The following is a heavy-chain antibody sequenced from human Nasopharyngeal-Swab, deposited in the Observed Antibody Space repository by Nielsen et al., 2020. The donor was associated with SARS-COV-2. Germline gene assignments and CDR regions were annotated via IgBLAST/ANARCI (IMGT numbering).Heavy chain of an antibody. Sequence: WTRQPPGKGLEWIGEINHTGSTNYNPTVKRRVSISEDTSKNQFTLKLRAVTAADTAVYYCARAIFGVVIIFNYYYMDVWGKGTTVTVSS. J-gene: IGHJ6*03. CDR3: ARAIFGVVIIFNYYYMDV. CDR2: INHTGST. D-gene: IGHD3-3*01. V-gene: IGHV4-34*01.